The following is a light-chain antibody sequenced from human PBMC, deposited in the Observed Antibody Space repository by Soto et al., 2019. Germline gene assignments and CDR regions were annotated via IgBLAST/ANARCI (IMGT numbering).Light chain of an antibody. V-gene: IGKV3-20*01. J-gene: IGKJ1*01. CDR1: QTISSGY. Sequence: EVVLTQSPGTLSLSPGQRATLSCRASQTISSGYLAWYQQRSGQTPRLLIYGSSSRASDIPDRFSGSGSGTDFTLSITRLEPEDFAVYYCQQYARSPWTFGQGTKVEIK. CDR3: QQYARSPWT. CDR2: GSS.